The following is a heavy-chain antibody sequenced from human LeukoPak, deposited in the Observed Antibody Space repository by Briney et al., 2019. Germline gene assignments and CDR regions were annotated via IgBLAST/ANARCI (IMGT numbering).Heavy chain of an antibody. CDR1: GFTFNNYN. D-gene: IGHD1-26*01. Sequence: PGGSLRLSCAASGFTFNNYNMNWVRQAPGKGLEWVSSISDSSSYIYYADSVRGRFTISRDNAKNSLYLQMNSLRAVDTAIYYCARADLSGSYFHPHFLDYWGQGTLVTVSS. CDR2: ISDSSSYI. CDR3: ARADLSGSYFHPHFLDY. V-gene: IGHV3-21*01. J-gene: IGHJ4*02.